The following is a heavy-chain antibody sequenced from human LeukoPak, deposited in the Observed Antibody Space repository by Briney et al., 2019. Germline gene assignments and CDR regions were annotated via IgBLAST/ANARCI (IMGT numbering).Heavy chain of an antibody. CDR2: MNPNSGNT. V-gene: IGHV1-8*01. Sequence: ASVKVSCKASGYTFTSYDINWVRQATGQGLEWMGWMNPNSGNTGYAQKFQGRVTMTRNTSISTAYMELSSLRAEDTAVYYCAKVGYDFWSGYHWFDPWGQGTLVTVSS. J-gene: IGHJ5*02. CDR1: GYTFTSYD. CDR3: AKVGYDFWSGYHWFDP. D-gene: IGHD3-3*01.